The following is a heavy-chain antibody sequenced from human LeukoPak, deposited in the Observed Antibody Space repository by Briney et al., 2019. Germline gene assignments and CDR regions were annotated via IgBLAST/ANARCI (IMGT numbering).Heavy chain of an antibody. CDR3: ASRGWFGELNPDNWFDP. CDR2: GYYTGTS. D-gene: IGHD3-10*01. Sequence: SETLSLTCTVSGDSISSDIYYWGWIRQPPGKGLEWIGAGYYTGTSYYNPSLKSRVTISVDTSKNQFSLKLSSVTAADTAVYYCASRGWFGELNPDNWFDPWGQGTLVTVSS. J-gene: IGHJ5*02. CDR1: GDSISSDIYY. V-gene: IGHV4-39*07.